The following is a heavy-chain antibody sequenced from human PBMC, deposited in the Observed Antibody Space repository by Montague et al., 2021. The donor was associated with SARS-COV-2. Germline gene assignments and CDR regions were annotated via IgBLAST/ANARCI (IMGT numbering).Heavy chain of an antibody. D-gene: IGHD3-22*01. V-gene: IGHV4-34*01. CDR1: GGSFSDYC. CDR2: INHSGST. J-gene: IGHJ2*01. Sequence: SETLSLTCAVYGGSFSDYCWSWIRQPPGKGLEWIGEINHSGSTNYNPSLRGRVTISVDTSKNQFSLKLSAVTAADTAVYYCARGAPTISMILVVMTGAGWYFDLWGRGTLVTVSS. CDR3: ARGAPTISMILVVMTGAGWYFDL.